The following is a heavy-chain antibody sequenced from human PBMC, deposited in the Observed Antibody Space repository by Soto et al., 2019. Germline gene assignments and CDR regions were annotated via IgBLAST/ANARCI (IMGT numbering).Heavy chain of an antibody. V-gene: IGHV1-8*01. CDR3: ARVMAAAGNGWFDP. CDR1: GYTFTSYD. D-gene: IGHD6-13*01. J-gene: IGHJ5*02. CDR2: MNPSSGNT. Sequence: QVQLVQSGAEVKKPGASVKVSCKASGYTFTSYDINWVRQATGQGLEWMGWMNPSSGNTGYAQKVQGRVTMTRNTSISTAYMELSSLRSEDTAVYYCARVMAAAGNGWFDPWGQGTLVTVSS.